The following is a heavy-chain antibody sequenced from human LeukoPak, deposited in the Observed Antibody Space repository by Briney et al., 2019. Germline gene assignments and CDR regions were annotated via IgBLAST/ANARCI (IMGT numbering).Heavy chain of an antibody. CDR1: GGTFSSYA. D-gene: IGHD3-22*01. CDR3: ARGHDSSLGYFDY. CDR2: INPSGGST. V-gene: IGHV1-46*01. J-gene: IGHJ4*02. Sequence: ASVKVSCKASGGTFSSYAISWVRQAPGQGLEWMGIINPSGGSTSYAQKFQGRVTMTRDTSTSTVYMELSSLRSEDTAVYYCARGHDSSLGYFDYWGQGTLVTVSS.